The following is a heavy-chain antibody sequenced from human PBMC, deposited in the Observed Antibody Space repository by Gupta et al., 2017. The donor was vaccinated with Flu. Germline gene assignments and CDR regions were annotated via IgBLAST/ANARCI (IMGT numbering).Heavy chain of an antibody. D-gene: IGHD6-13*01. CDR1: GGSFSGYY. V-gene: IGHV4-34*01. CDR2: INHSGST. Sequence: QVQLQQWGAGLLKPSETLSLTCAVQGGSFSGYYWSWIRQPPGKGLEWIGEINHSGSTNYNPSLKSRVTISVDTSKNQFSLKLSSVTAADTAVYYCASNLDSSSWYNFSIIWGQGTLVTVSS. CDR3: ASNLDSSSWYNFSII. J-gene: IGHJ4*02.